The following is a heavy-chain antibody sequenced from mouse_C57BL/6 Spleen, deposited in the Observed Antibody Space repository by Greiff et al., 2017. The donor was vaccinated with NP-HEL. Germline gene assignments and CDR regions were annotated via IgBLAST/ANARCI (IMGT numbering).Heavy chain of an antibody. Sequence: EVQLQESGGGLVQPGGSMKLSCVASGFTFSNYWMNWVRQSPEKGLEWVAQIRLKSDNYATHYAESVKGRFTISRDDSKSSVYLQMNNLRAEDTGIYYCTDIYYDYDGFAYWGQGTLVTVSA. V-gene: IGHV6-3*01. CDR1: GFTFSNYW. J-gene: IGHJ3*01. CDR3: TDIYYDYDGFAY. CDR2: IRLKSDNYAT. D-gene: IGHD2-4*01.